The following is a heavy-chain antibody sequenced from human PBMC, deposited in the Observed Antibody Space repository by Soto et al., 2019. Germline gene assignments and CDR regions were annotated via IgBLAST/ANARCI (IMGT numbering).Heavy chain of an antibody. CDR2: IYPGDSDT. V-gene: IGHV5-51*01. Sequence: GGSLKISCKDSGYDFTNYWIGWVRQMPGKGLEWMGIIYPGDSDTRYSPSFQGQVTISADKSISTAYLQWSSLKASDTAMYYCARMPPTMIVVGDAFDIWGQGTMVTVSS. J-gene: IGHJ3*02. D-gene: IGHD3-22*01. CDR3: ARMPPTMIVVGDAFDI. CDR1: GYDFTNYW.